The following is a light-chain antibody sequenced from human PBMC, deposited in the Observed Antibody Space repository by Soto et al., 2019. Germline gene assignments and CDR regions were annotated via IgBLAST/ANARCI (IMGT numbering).Light chain of an antibody. CDR1: QSVSSS. CDR2: DAS. CDR3: QQHSNWPPEVT. V-gene: IGKV3-11*01. J-gene: IGKJ3*01. Sequence: EIVLTQSPDTLTLSPGERATLSCRASQSVSSSLAWYQQKPGPAPRLLIYDASNRTTGIPARFSGSGSGTDFALTISSLEPEDFAVYYCQQHSNWPPEVTFGPGTKVDIK.